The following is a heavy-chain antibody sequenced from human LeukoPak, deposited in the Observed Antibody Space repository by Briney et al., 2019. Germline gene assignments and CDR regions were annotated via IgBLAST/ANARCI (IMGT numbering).Heavy chain of an antibody. CDR3: ARRSSSSAGAFDI. CDR1: GFTLSSYA. Sequence: GGSLRLSCAASGFTLSSYAMHWVRQAPGKGLEYVSAISSNRGSTYYANSVKGRFTISRDNSKNTLYLQMGSLRAEDMAVYYCARRSSSSAGAFDIWGQGTMVTVSS. J-gene: IGHJ3*02. V-gene: IGHV3-64*01. CDR2: ISSNRGST. D-gene: IGHD6-6*01.